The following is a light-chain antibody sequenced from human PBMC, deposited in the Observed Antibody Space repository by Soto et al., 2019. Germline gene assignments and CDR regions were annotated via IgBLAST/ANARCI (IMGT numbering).Light chain of an antibody. Sequence: DIQMTQSPSTLSASVGYRVTITCRASQSISSYLNWYQQKPGKAPKLLIYAASSLQSGVPSRFSGRGSGAEFTLTISSLQPDDFATYYCQQYDNYPLTFGGGTKVDIK. J-gene: IGKJ4*01. V-gene: IGKV1-5*01. CDR1: QSISSY. CDR3: QQYDNYPLT. CDR2: AAS.